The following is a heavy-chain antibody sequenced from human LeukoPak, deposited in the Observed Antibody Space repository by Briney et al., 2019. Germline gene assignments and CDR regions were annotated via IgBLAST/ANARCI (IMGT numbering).Heavy chain of an antibody. CDR1: GCSISSYY. CDR3: ARATTG. Sequence: SETLSLTCTVSGCSISSYYWSWIRQPPGKGLEWIGYIYYSGSTNYNPSLKSRVTISVDTSKNQFSLKLSSVAAADTAVYYCARATTGWGQGTLVTVSS. CDR2: IYYSGST. J-gene: IGHJ4*02. D-gene: IGHD1-14*01. V-gene: IGHV4-59*01.